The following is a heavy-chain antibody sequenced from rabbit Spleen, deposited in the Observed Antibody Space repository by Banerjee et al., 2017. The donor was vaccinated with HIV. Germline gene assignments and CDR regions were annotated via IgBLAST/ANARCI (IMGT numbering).Heavy chain of an antibody. CDR1: GFSFSSKYW. J-gene: IGHJ4*01. V-gene: IGHV1S45*01. Sequence: EESGGGLVKPEGSLTLTCTASGFSFSSKYWICWVRQAPGKGLEWIACIYTGSSGSTYYASWAKGRFTITRSTSLKTVTLQMTSLSAADTATYFCARDDGTDHWYFDLWGQGTLVTVS. CDR2: IYTGSSGST. CDR3: ARDDGTDHWYFDL. D-gene: IGHD5-1*01.